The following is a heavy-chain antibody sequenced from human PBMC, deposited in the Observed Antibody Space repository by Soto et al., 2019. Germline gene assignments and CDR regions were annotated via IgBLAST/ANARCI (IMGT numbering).Heavy chain of an antibody. CDR1: GGSISSYY. D-gene: IGHD4-17*01. V-gene: IGHV4-59*01. J-gene: IGHJ4*02. CDR3: ARGIDYGDLDY. Sequence: NPSETLSLTCTVSGGSISSYYWSWIRQPPGKGLEWIGYIYYSGSTNYNPSLKSRVTISVDTSKNQFSLKLSSVTAADTAVYYCARGIDYGDLDYWGQGTLVTVSS. CDR2: IYYSGST.